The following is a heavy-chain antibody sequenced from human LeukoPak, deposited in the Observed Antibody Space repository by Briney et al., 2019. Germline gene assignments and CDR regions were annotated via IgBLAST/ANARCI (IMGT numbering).Heavy chain of an antibody. D-gene: IGHD4-11*01. Sequence: PGGSLRLSCAASGFTFSGYGKHWVRQAPGKGLQWVAFIRYDGSIRHYADSVKGRFIVSRDNSKSTLFLQMNTLRPEDTAVYYCAKDLPYSYEYWGQGTLVTVSS. CDR3: AKDLPYSYEY. CDR1: GFTFSGYG. J-gene: IGHJ4*02. CDR2: IRYDGSIR. V-gene: IGHV3-30*02.